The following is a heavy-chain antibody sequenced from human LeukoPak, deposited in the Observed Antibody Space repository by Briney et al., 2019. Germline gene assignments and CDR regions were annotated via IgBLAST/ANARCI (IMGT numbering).Heavy chain of an antibody. CDR3: ARESEYDRGGATRAFDI. CDR1: GGTFSSYA. J-gene: IGHJ3*02. D-gene: IGHD1-26*01. V-gene: IGHV1-69*05. Sequence: ASVKVSCKASGGTFSSYAISWVRQAPGQGLEWMGGIIPIFGTANYAQKFQGRVTITTDESTSTAYMELSSLRSEDTAVYYCARESEYDRGGATRAFDIWGQGTMVTVSS. CDR2: IIPIFGTA.